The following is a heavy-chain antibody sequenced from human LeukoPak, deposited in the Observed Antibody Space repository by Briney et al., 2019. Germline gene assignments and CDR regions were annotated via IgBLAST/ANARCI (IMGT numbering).Heavy chain of an antibody. J-gene: IGHJ6*03. V-gene: IGHV1-8*01. CDR3: ARAVQQLPYYYYYYYMDV. Sequence: ASVKVSCKASGYTFTSYDINWVRQVTGQGLEWMGWMNPNSGNTGYAQKFQGRVTMTRNTSISTAYMELSSLRSEDTAVYYCARAVQQLPYYYYYYYMDVWGKGTTVTVSS. CDR2: MNPNSGNT. D-gene: IGHD6-13*01. CDR1: GYTFTSYD.